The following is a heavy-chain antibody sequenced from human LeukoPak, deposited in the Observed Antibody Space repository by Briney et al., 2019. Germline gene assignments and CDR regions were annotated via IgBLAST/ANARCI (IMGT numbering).Heavy chain of an antibody. CDR3: ARDLQQLRAFDI. J-gene: IGHJ3*02. CDR2: INKDGSIT. CDR1: GFTFSNYW. D-gene: IGHD6-13*01. V-gene: IGHV3-74*01. Sequence: GGSLRLSCVASGFTFSNYWMHWVRHAPGKGPEWVSRINKDGSITNFADSVKGRFTISRDNAKNTVYLQMNSLRVEDTAVYYCARDLQQLRAFDIWGQGTMVTVSS.